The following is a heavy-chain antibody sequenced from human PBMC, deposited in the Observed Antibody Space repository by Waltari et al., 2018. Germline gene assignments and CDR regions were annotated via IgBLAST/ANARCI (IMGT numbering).Heavy chain of an antibody. CDR2: IKTKXDGGTI. Sequence: EVQLXESGXGLVKPGGSLRLSCAASGFTFNSAWMTWVRQAPGKGXEWVGXIKTKXDGGTIDYAAXVKDRFTISRDDSKNTLXLEMNSLKXEXTAXYYCTAGSPFHXWGQGALVTVSS. CDR1: GFTFNSAW. D-gene: IGHD6-19*01. J-gene: IGHJ4*02. V-gene: IGHV3-15*01. CDR3: TAGSPFHX.